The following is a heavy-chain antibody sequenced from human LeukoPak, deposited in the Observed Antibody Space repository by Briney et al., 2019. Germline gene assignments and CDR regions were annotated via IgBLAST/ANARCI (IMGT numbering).Heavy chain of an antibody. J-gene: IGHJ6*03. V-gene: IGHV3-20*04. D-gene: IGHD1-26*01. Sequence: GGSLRLSCAASGFTFDDYGMSWVRQAPGKGLEWVSGINWNGGSTGYADSVKGRFTISRDNAKNSLYLQMNSLRAEDTALYCCARYSGSYYNRDYYYYMDVWGKGTTVTVSS. CDR3: ARYSGSYYNRDYYYYMDV. CDR1: GFTFDDYG. CDR2: INWNGGST.